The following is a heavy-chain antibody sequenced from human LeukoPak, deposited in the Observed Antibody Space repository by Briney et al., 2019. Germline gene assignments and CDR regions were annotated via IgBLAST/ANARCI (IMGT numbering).Heavy chain of an antibody. J-gene: IGHJ5*02. Sequence: SETLSLTCTASGGSISSYYWGWIRQPPGKGLEWIGYIYYSGSTNYKPSLKSRVTISVDTSKNQFSLKLSSVTAADTAVYYCARGGYYGSGNDFRFDPWGQGTLVTVSS. CDR3: ARGGYYGSGNDFRFDP. V-gene: IGHV4-59*01. CDR2: IYYSGST. D-gene: IGHD3-10*01. CDR1: GGSISSYY.